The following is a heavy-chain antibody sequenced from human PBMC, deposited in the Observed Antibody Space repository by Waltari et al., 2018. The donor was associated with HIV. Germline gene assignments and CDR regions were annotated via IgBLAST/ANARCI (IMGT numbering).Heavy chain of an antibody. J-gene: IGHJ5*02. D-gene: IGHD1-26*01. V-gene: IGHV4-31*01. CDR1: AGSISRSGYY. CDR2: IYYRGNT. CDR3: ARGGVGATTNWLDP. Sequence: QVQLQESGPGLVKPSQTLSLTCTVSAGSISRSGYYWSWIRQRPGKGLEWSGSIYYRGNTYYNPSLKSLLTISLDTSKNHFSLRLNSVTAADTAVYYCARGGVGATTNWLDPWGQGTLVTVSS.